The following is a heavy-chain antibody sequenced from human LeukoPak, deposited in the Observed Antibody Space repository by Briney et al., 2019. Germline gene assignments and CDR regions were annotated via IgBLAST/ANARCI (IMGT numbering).Heavy chain of an antibody. CDR3: ARDLDSSGWRKAFDI. D-gene: IGHD6-19*01. J-gene: IGHJ3*02. CDR2: IIPIFGTA. V-gene: IGHV1-69*13. Sequence: SVKVSCKASVGTFSSYAISWVRQAPGQGLEWMGGIIPIFGTANYAQKFQGRVTITADESTSTAYMELSSLRSEDTAVYYCARDLDSSGWRKAFDIWGQGTMVTVSS. CDR1: VGTFSSYA.